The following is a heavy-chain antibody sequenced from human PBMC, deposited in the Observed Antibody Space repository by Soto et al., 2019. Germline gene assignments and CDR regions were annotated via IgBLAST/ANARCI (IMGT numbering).Heavy chain of an antibody. Sequence: QVQLMQSGAEVKKSGASVKVSCKASGYSFTAYYIHWVRQAPGQGLEWMGWINPDTGGTDYAQKFGDRVTMTRDTLATTAYLQMTTLQRRDTAVYYCARAVARDGGSWYRGAYNSGGQGTLGTVSS. CDR3: ARAVARDGGSWYRGAYNS. CDR2: INPDTGGT. J-gene: IGHJ4*01. D-gene: IGHD6-13*01. CDR1: GYSFTAYY. V-gene: IGHV1-2*02.